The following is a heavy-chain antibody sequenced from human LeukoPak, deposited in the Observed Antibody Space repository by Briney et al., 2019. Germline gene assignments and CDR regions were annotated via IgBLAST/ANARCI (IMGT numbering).Heavy chain of an antibody. J-gene: IGHJ6*03. V-gene: IGHV1-18*01. CDR3: ARVRYDSSGYSHYYYYYMDV. D-gene: IGHD3-22*01. CDR2: ISAYNGNT. Sequence: ASVKVSCKASGYTFTSYGISWVRQAPGQGLEWMGWISAYNGNTNYAQKLQGRVTMTTDTSTSTAYMELRSLRSDDTAVYYCARVRYDSSGYSHYYYYYMDVWGKGTTVTVSS. CDR1: GYTFTSYG.